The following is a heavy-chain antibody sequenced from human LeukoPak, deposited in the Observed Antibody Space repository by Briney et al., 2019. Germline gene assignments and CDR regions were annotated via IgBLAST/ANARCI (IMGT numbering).Heavy chain of an antibody. CDR3: AREKYCGGDCFSFDY. Sequence: TGGSLRLSCAASGFTFSNYWMHWVRQAPGKGLVWVSRINSDGSDTTYADSVKGRFTISRDNAKNTMYLQMNSLRAEDTAVYYCAREKYCGGDCFSFDYWGQGTLVTVSS. V-gene: IGHV3-74*01. CDR2: INSDGSDT. CDR1: GFTFSNYW. D-gene: IGHD2-21*02. J-gene: IGHJ4*02.